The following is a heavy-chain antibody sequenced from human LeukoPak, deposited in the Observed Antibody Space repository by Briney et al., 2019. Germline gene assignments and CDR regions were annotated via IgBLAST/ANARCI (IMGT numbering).Heavy chain of an antibody. V-gene: IGHV3-48*04. D-gene: IGHD2/OR15-2a*01. CDR2: ITGSGGSA. Sequence: GGSLRLSCAASGFTFKNYGMNWVRQAPGKGLEWVSYITGSGGSAYYADSVKGRFTISRDTAKNSLYLQMNSLRAEDTAVYYCARDRIDAFDIWGQGTMVTVSS. CDR3: ARDRIDAFDI. CDR1: GFTFKNYG. J-gene: IGHJ3*02.